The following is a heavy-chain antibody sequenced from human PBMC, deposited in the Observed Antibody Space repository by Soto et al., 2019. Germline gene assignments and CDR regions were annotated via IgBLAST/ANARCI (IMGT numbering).Heavy chain of an antibody. CDR2: IKSKTGGGTT. D-gene: IGHD2-15*01. CDR1: GFTFSNAW. Sequence: GSLRLSCAASGFTFSNAWMSWVRQAPGKGLEWVGRIKSKTGGGTTDYAAPVKGRFTISRDDSKNTLYLQMNSLKTEDTAVYYCTTVDLYCSGGSCYLYYFDYWGQGTLVTVSS. J-gene: IGHJ4*02. V-gene: IGHV3-15*01. CDR3: TTVDLYCSGGSCYLYYFDY.